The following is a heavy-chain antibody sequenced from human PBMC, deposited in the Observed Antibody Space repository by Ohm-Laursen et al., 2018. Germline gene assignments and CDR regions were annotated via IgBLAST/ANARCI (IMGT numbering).Heavy chain of an antibody. Sequence: SETLSLTCGVSDDSIIGSYWSWIRQPPGKGLEWIGYIFYSGSTNYNPSLKSRVTILLDTSKNQFSLQLISVSAADTAVYYCARSKGDSWLYYYYGLDVWGHWTTVLVSS. CDR3: ARSKGDSWLYYYYGLDV. J-gene: IGHJ6*02. CDR2: IFYSGST. V-gene: IGHV4-59*01. CDR1: DDSIIGSY. D-gene: IGHD6-13*01.